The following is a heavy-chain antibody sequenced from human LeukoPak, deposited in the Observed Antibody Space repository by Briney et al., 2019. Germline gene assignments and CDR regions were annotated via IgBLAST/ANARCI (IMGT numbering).Heavy chain of an antibody. CDR2: IYHSGST. J-gene: IGHJ4*02. D-gene: IGHD4-17*01. V-gene: IGHV4-30-2*01. Sequence: PSETLSLTCTVSGGSISSYSWSWIRQPPGKGLEWIGYIYHSGSTYYNPSLKSRVTISVDRSKNQFSLKLSSVTAADTAVYYCARARPYGDYPSAFDYWGQGTLVTVSS. CDR1: GGSISSYS. CDR3: ARARPYGDYPSAFDY.